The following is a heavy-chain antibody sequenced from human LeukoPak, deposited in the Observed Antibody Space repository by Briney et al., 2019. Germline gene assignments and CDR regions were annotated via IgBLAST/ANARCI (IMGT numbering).Heavy chain of an antibody. CDR1: GFTFSSYG. D-gene: IGHD3-9*01. CDR2: ISYDGSNK. J-gene: IGHJ3*02. Sequence: GGSLRLSCAASGFTFSSYGMHWVRQAPGKGLEWVAVISYDGSNKYYADSVKGRFTISRDNSKNTLYLQMNSLRAEDTAVYYCAREGRIHRYFDWSYAFDIWGQGTMVTVSS. V-gene: IGHV3-30*03. CDR3: AREGRIHRYFDWSYAFDI.